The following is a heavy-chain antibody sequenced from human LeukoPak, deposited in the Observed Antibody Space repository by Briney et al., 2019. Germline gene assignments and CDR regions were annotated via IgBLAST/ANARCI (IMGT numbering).Heavy chain of an antibody. Sequence: PSETLSLTCTVSGYSISSGYYWGWIRQPPGKGLEWIGSIYHSGSTYYNPSLKSRVTISVDASKNQFSLKLSSVTAADTAVYYCVRDGLRFATASNWFDPWGQGTLVTVSS. CDR3: VRDGLRFATASNWFDP. CDR2: IYHSGST. V-gene: IGHV4-38-2*02. D-gene: IGHD5-12*01. J-gene: IGHJ5*02. CDR1: GYSISSGYY.